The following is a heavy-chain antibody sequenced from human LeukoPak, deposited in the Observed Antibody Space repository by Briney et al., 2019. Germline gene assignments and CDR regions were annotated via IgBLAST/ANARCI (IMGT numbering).Heavy chain of an antibody. CDR2: INEDGSEK. D-gene: IGHD6-6*01. CDR1: GFTFTNYW. Sequence: GGSLRLSCAASGFTFTNYWMIWVRQAPGKGLEWVANINEDGSEKYYVGSVEGRFTISSDNAKNSVFLQMNSLRADDTAMYYCASSSYSSSSSWGQGTLVTVSS. CDR3: ASSSYSSSSS. J-gene: IGHJ5*02. V-gene: IGHV3-7*01.